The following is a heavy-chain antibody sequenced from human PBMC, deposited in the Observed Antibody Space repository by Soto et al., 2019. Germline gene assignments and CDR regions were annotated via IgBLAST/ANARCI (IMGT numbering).Heavy chain of an antibody. D-gene: IGHD3-10*01. Sequence: PGGSLRLSCVASVFTFSDFAMTWFRHVPGRGLEWVASLDGAGGSTYYAESVRGRFSISRDNSQNTLFLQMKRLTVDDTAIYYCAAPRDEYGSGVSWFTYGMDIWGQGTTVTVSS. CDR1: VFTFSDFA. CDR2: LDGAGGST. J-gene: IGHJ6*02. V-gene: IGHV3-23*01. CDR3: AAPRDEYGSGVSWFTYGMDI.